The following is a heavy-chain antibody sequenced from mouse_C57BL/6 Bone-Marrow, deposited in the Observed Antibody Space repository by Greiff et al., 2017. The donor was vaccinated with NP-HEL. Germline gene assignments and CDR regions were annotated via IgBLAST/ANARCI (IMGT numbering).Heavy chain of an antibody. Sequence: QVQLQQPGAELVKPGASVKMSCKASGYTFTSYWITWVKQRPGQGLEWIGDIYPGSGSTNYNEKFKSKATLTVDTSSSTAYMQLSSLTSEDSAVYYCARSHYYGSFYYAMDYWGQGTSVTVSS. V-gene: IGHV1-55*01. D-gene: IGHD1-1*01. CDR3: ARSHYYGSFYYAMDY. J-gene: IGHJ4*01. CDR1: GYTFTSYW. CDR2: IYPGSGST.